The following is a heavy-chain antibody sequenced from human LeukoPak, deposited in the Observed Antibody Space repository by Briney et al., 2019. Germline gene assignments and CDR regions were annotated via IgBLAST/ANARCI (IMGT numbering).Heavy chain of an antibody. CDR2: IYHSGST. CDR3: ARLTYSSSWYPRCFDY. V-gene: IGHV4-4*02. D-gene: IGHD6-13*01. J-gene: IGHJ4*02. Sequence: SGTLSLTCAVSGGSISSSNWWSWVRQPPGKGLEWIGEIYHSGSTNYNPSLKSRVTISVDKSKNQFSQKLSSVTAADTAVYYCARLTYSSSWYPRCFDYWGQGTLVTVSS. CDR1: GGSISSSNW.